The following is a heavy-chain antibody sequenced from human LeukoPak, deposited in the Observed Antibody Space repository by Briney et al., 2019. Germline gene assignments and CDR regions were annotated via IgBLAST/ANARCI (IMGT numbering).Heavy chain of an antibody. J-gene: IGHJ4*02. V-gene: IGHV3-64D*06. Sequence: GSLRLSCAASGFTFSSYGMHWVRQAPGKGLEYVSAISSNGGSTYYADSVKGRFTISRDNSKNTLYLQMSSLRAEDTAVYYCVKVEQQLVRGDFDYWGQGTLVTVSS. CDR2: ISSNGGST. CDR3: VKVEQQLVRGDFDY. CDR1: GFTFSSYG. D-gene: IGHD6-13*01.